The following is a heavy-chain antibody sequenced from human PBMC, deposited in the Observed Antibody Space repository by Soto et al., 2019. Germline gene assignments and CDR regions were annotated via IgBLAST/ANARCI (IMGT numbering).Heavy chain of an antibody. CDR2: ITSSSSTI. D-gene: IGHD3-10*02. Sequence: QVELVESGGGLVKPGGSLRLSCEASGLSFSDYYMSWIRQAPGKGLEWIAYITSSSSTIYYADSVKGRFTISRNDAKNSLYLQLDSLRAEDTAVYYCATVFRSSTFNYWGQGTLVTVSS. J-gene: IGHJ4*02. CDR3: ATVFRSSTFNY. V-gene: IGHV3-11*01. CDR1: GLSFSDYY.